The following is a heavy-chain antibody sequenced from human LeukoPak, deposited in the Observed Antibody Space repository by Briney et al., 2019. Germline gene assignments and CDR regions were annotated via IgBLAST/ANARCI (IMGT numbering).Heavy chain of an antibody. CDR1: GGSISSYY. D-gene: IGHD5-18*01. J-gene: IGHJ4*02. V-gene: IGHV4-59*01. CDR2: IYYSGST. CDR3: ARETRGYSYGYVDY. Sequence: SETLSLTCTVSGGSISSYYWSWIRQPPGEGLEWIGYIYYSGSTNYNPSLKSRVTISVDTSKNQFSLKLSSVTAADTAVYYCARETRGYSYGYVDYWGQGTLVTVSS.